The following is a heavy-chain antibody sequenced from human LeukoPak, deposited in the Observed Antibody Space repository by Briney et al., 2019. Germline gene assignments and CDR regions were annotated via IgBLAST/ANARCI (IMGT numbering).Heavy chain of an antibody. V-gene: IGHV3-33*01. D-gene: IGHD3-3*01. CDR1: GFSFSDFG. J-gene: IGHJ4*02. Sequence: GGSLRLSCAASGFSFSDFGMHWVRQAPGKGLEWVAMIWYDGSKEYYMESVKGRFTISRDNSKNTLHLQMNSLRVEDTAVYYCARDRGVDYFDYWGQGTLVTVSS. CDR2: IWYDGSKE. CDR3: ARDRGVDYFDY.